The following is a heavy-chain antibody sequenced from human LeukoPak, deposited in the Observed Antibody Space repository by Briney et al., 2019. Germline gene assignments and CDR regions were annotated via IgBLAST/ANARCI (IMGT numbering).Heavy chain of an antibody. J-gene: IGHJ6*04. D-gene: IGHD3-10*02. CDR3: AELGITVIGGV. CDR1: GFTFSTYI. V-gene: IGHV3-21*01. Sequence: GGSLRLSCAASGFTFSTYIMNWVRQTPGKGLEWVSSIGTSTSYIYYADSVKGRFTISRDNAKNSLYLQMNSLRAEDTAVYYCAELGITVIGGVWGKGTTVTISS. CDR2: IGTSTSYI.